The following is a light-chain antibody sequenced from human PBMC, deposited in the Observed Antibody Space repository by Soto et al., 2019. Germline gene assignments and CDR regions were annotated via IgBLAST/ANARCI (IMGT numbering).Light chain of an antibody. CDR3: QQYGSSPRP. CDR2: GAS. J-gene: IGKJ1*01. Sequence: EIVLTQSPGTLSLSPGERATLSCRASQSVSSSYLAWYQQKPGQAPRLLIHGASSRATGIPDRISGSGSGTDFILTISRLEPEDFAVHYCQQYGSSPRPFGQGTKVEVK. CDR1: QSVSSSY. V-gene: IGKV3-20*01.